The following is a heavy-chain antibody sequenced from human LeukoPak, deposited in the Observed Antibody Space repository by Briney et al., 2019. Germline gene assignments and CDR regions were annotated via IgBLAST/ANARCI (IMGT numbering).Heavy chain of an antibody. D-gene: IGHD6-19*01. CDR3: AREVSVAGTCFDY. V-gene: IGHV1-46*01. CDR2: INPTGGTT. Sequence: ASVKVSCKASGYTFTIYYIHWVRHAPGQGLEWMGTINPTGGTTSYAQKFQGRVTMTRDTSTSTIYMELSSLRSEDTAVYYCAREVSVAGTCFDYWGQGTLVTVSS. CDR1: GYTFTIYY. J-gene: IGHJ4*02.